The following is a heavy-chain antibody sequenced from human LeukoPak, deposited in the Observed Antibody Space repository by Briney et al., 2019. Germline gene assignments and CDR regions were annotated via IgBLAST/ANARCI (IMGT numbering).Heavy chain of an antibody. Sequence: ASVKVSCKASGYTFSSYGITWVRQAPGQGLEWMGWINVYNDNTNYAQRFQGRVTMTTDRSTNTAHMELRSLRSDDTAVYYCARDLAGGGYAFNIWGQGTMVTVSS. D-gene: IGHD3-10*01. CDR1: GYTFSSYG. J-gene: IGHJ3*02. CDR3: ARDLAGGGYAFNI. V-gene: IGHV1-18*01. CDR2: INVYNDNT.